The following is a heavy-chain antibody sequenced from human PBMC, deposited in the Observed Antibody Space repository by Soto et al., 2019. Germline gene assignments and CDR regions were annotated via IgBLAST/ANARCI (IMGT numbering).Heavy chain of an antibody. D-gene: IGHD2-2*01. CDR1: GGTFSSYA. V-gene: IGHV1-69*13. CDR2: IIPIFGTA. Sequence: ASVKVSCKASGGTFSSYAISWVRQAPGQGLEWMGGIIPIFGTANYAQKLQGRVTITADESTSTAYMELSSLRSEDTAVYYCAREADIVVVPAAHDAFDIWGQGTMVTVSS. J-gene: IGHJ3*02. CDR3: AREADIVVVPAAHDAFDI.